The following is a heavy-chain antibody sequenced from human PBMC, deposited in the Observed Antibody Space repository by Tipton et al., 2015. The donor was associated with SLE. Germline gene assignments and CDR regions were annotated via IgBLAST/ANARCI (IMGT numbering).Heavy chain of an antibody. CDR2: INTNTGNP. CDR3: ARDCDYYDSSGYPIRAFDI. V-gene: IGHV7-4-1*02. D-gene: IGHD3-22*01. CDR1: GYTFTSYA. Sequence: QVQLVQSGSELKKPGASVKVSCKASGYTFTSYAMNWVRQAPGQGLEWMGWINTNTGNPTYAQGFTGRFVFSLDTSVSTAYLQISSLKAEDTAVYYCARDCDYYDSSGYPIRAFDIWGQGTMVTVSS. J-gene: IGHJ3*02.